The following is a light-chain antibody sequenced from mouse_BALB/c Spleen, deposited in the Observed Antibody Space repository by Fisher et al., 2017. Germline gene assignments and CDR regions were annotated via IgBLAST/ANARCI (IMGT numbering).Light chain of an antibody. V-gene: IGKV4-68*01. CDR1: SSVSY. CDR2: LTS. Sequence: IVITQTTAIMSASPGEKVTMTCSASSSVSYMYWYQQKPRSSPKPWIYLTSNLASGVPARFSGSGSGTSYSLTISSVEAEDAATYYCQQWSSNPYTFGGGTKLEIK. J-gene: IGKJ2*01. CDR3: QQWSSNPYT.